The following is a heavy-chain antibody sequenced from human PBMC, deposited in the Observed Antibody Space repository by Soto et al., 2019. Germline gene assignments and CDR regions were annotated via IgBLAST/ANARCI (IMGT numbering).Heavy chain of an antibody. CDR3: AKAGVLDYGDYFLDY. CDR1: AAFA. D-gene: IGHD4-17*01. Sequence: AAFAGHRIRKDTGKGLEWVSGISWNSGSIGYADSVKGRFTISRDNAKNSLYLQMNSLRAEDTALYYCAKAGVLDYGDYFLDYWGQGTLVTVSS. V-gene: IGHV3-9*01. J-gene: IGHJ4*02. CDR2: ISWNSGSI.